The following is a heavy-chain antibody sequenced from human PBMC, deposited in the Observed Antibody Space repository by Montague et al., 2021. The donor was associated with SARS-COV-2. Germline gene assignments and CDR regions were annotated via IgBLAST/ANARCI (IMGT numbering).Heavy chain of an antibody. Sequence: SHTLSLICTVSGGSIRSGSYYWSWIRQPAGKGLEWIGRIYSSGSTNYNPSLKSRVTMSVDTSKNQFSLKVSSVTAADTAVYYCARDYGDYSYYYGLDVWGQGTTVTVSS. D-gene: IGHD4-17*01. V-gene: IGHV4-61*02. J-gene: IGHJ6*02. CDR1: GGSIRSGSYY. CDR3: ARDYGDYSYYYGLDV. CDR2: IYSSGST.